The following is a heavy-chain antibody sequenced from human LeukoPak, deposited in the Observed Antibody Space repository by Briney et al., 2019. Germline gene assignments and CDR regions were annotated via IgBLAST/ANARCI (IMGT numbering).Heavy chain of an antibody. CDR1: GGSISSYH. V-gene: IGHV4-4*08. J-gene: IGHJ3*02. CDR3: ARRNDFDI. Sequence: PSETLSLTCTVSGGSISSYHWSWIRQPPGKGLEWIGYIYSSETTNYKPSLKSRVTISADTSKNQFSLKLTSVTAADTAIYYCARRNDFDIWGQGTMVTVSS. CDR2: IYSSETT.